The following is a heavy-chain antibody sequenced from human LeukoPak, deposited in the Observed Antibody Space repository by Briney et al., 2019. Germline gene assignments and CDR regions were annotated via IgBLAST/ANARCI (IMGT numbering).Heavy chain of an antibody. J-gene: IGHJ4*02. V-gene: IGHV3-23*01. CDR3: ALEDYGDYLMGFDY. Sequence: PGGSLRLSCAASGFTFNTYSMNWVRQAPGKGLEWVSAISGSGGSTYCADSVKGRFTISRDNSKNTLYLQMNSLRAEDTAVYYCALEDYGDYLMGFDYWGQGTLVTVSS. D-gene: IGHD4-17*01. CDR2: ISGSGGST. CDR1: GFTFNTYS.